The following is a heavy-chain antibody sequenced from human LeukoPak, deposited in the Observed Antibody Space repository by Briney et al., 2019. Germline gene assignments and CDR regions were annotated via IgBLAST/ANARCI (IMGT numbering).Heavy chain of an antibody. V-gene: IGHV4-34*01. J-gene: IGHJ5*02. CDR2: INHSGST. D-gene: IGHD2-2*01. CDR3: ARGRDIVVVPAALGFDP. Sequence: PSETLSLTCAVYGGSFSGYYWSWIRQPPGKGLEWIGEINHSGSTNYNPSLKSRVTISVDTSKNQFSLKLSSVTAADTAVYYCARGRDIVVVPAALGFDPWGQGTLVTVSS. CDR1: GGSFSGYY.